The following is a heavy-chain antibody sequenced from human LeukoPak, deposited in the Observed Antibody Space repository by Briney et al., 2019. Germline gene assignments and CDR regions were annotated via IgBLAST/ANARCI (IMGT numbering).Heavy chain of an antibody. D-gene: IGHD4-11*01. CDR2: INSDGRRT. J-gene: IGHJ4*02. CDR1: GFTFSSYW. Sequence: GGSLRLSCAASGFTFSSYWMHWVRQAPGKGLMWVSRINSDGRRTTYADSGRGRFTISRDNAKSTLYLQMNSLRAEDTAVYYCARVRDDYTYFDCWGQGTLVTVSS. V-gene: IGHV3-74*01. CDR3: ARVRDDYTYFDC.